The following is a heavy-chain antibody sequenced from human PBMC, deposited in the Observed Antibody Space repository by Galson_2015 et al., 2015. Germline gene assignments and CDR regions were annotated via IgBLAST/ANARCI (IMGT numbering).Heavy chain of an antibody. CDR1: GGSISSSSYY. Sequence: SETLSLTCTVSGGSISSSSYYRGWIRQPPGKGLEWIGSIYYSGSTYYNPSLKSRVTISVDTSKNQFSLKLSSVTAADTAVYYCARPGPIVGARRWGWFDPWGQGTLVTVSS. D-gene: IGHD1-26*01. J-gene: IGHJ5*02. CDR3: ARPGPIVGARRWGWFDP. V-gene: IGHV4-39*01. CDR2: IYYSGST.